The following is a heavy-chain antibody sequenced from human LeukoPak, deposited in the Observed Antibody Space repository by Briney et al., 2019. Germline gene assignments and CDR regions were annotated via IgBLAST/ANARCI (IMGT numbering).Heavy chain of an antibody. D-gene: IGHD5-24*01. CDR3: TTDREEVTTIYPDDAFDI. CDR2: IKSKTDGGTT. V-gene: IGHV3-15*01. Sequence: GGSLRLSCAASGFTFSNAWMSWVRQAPGKGLEWVGRIKSKTDGGTTDYAAPVKGRFTISRDDSKNTLYLQMNSLKTEDTAVYYCTTDREEVTTIYPDDAFDIWGQGTMVTVSS. CDR1: GFTFSNAW. J-gene: IGHJ3*02.